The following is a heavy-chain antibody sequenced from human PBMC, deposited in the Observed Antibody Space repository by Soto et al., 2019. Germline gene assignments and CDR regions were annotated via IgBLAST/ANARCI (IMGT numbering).Heavy chain of an antibody. CDR2: IYYSGST. D-gene: IGHD3-22*01. V-gene: IGHV4-39*01. CDR3: ARHVGFITMIVVVNTDTGHFDY. J-gene: IGHJ4*02. Sequence: GKGLEWIGSIYYSGSTYYNPSLKSRVTISVDTSKNQFSLKLSSVTAADTAVYYCARHVGFITMIVVVNTDTGHFDYWGQGTLVTVAS.